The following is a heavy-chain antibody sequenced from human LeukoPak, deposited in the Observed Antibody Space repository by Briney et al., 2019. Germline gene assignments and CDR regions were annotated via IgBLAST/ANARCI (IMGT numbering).Heavy chain of an antibody. V-gene: IGHV3-23*01. D-gene: IGHD6-13*01. CDR1: GFTFSSYA. J-gene: IGHJ5*02. CDR2: ISGSGGST. CDR3: AKQGPSNSWYVSWFDP. Sequence: GGSLRLSCAASGFTFSSYAMSWVRQAPGKGLEWVSAISGSGGSTYYADSVKGRFTISRDNSKNTLYLQMNSLRAEDTAVYYCAKQGPSNSWYVSWFDPWGQGTLVTVSS.